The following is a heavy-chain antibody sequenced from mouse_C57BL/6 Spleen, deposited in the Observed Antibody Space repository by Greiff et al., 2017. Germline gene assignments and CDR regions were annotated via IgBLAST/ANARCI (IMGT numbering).Heavy chain of an antibody. CDR3: ARGGYSNCFAY. CDR1: GYTFTSYW. J-gene: IGHJ3*01. D-gene: IGHD2-5*01. V-gene: IGHV1-50*01. Sequence: QVQLQQPGAELVKPGASVKLSCKASGYTFTSYWMQWVKQRPGQGLEWIGEIDPSDSYTNYNQKFKGKATLTVDTSSSTAYMQLSSLTSEDSAVYYCARGGYSNCFAYWGQGTLVTVSA. CDR2: IDPSDSYT.